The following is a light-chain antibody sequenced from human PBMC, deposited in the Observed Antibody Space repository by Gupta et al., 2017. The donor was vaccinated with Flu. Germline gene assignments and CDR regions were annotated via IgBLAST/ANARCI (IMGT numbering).Light chain of an antibody. J-gene: IGKJ1*01. CDR3: MQALQTWT. Sequence: DIVMTQSPLSLPVTPGEPASISCRSSQSLLHSNGYNYLDWYLQKPGQSPQLLIYLGSNRASGVPYRFSGSGSGTDFTLKISRVEAEDVGGYYCMQALQTWTFGQGTKVESK. CDR1: QSLLHSNGYNY. CDR2: LGS. V-gene: IGKV2-28*01.